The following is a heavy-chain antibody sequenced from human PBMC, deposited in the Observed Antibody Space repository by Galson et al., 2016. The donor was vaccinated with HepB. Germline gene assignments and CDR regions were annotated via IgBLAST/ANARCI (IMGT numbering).Heavy chain of an antibody. CDR1: GYIFTGYG. CDR2: INANNGDT. Sequence: SVKVSCKASGYIFTGYGISWARQAPGQGLEYMGWINANNGDTSYPQNLQGRVTMTTDTSTSTAYMELRTLRSDDTAVYYCARKPTSSPFDYWGQGTLVTVSS. V-gene: IGHV1-18*04. J-gene: IGHJ4*02. D-gene: IGHD2/OR15-2a*01. CDR3: ARKPTSSPFDY.